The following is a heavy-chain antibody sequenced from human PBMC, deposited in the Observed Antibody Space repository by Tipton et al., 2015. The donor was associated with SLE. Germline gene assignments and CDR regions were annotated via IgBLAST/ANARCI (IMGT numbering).Heavy chain of an antibody. D-gene: IGHD3-10*01. Sequence: LRLSCTVSGGSISSGSYYWSWIRQPAGKGLEWIGRIYTSGSTNYNPSLKSRVTISVDTSKNQFSLKLSSVTAADTAVYYCARGDYGSMDVWGKGTTVTVSS. CDR3: ARGDYGSMDV. CDR1: GGSISSGSYY. CDR2: IYTSGST. J-gene: IGHJ6*03. V-gene: IGHV4-61*02.